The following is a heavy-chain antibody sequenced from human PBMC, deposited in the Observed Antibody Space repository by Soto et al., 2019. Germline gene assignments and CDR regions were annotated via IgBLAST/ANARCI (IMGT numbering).Heavy chain of an antibody. V-gene: IGHV3-48*01. D-gene: IGHD3-10*01. CDR1: GFTFSSYS. CDR3: ARVGMVRGVIKGYFDY. CDR2: ISSSSSTI. J-gene: IGHJ4*02. Sequence: EVPLVESGGGLVQPGGSLRLSCAASGFTFSSYSMNWVRQAPGKGLEWVSYISSSSSTIYYAGSVKGRFTISRDNAKNSVYLKMNSLRAEDPAVYYCARVGMVRGVIKGYFDYWGQGTLVTVSS.